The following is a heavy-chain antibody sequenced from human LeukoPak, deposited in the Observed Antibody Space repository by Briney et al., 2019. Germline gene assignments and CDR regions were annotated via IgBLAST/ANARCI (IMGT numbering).Heavy chain of an antibody. Sequence: GGSLRLSCAASGFTFSSYEMNWVRQAPGKGLEWVSYISSSGSIIYYADSMKGRFTISRDNAKNLLYLQMNSLRAEDTAVYYCAAPDYDSIAFDFWGQGTMVTVSS. V-gene: IGHV3-48*03. CDR1: GFTFSSYE. D-gene: IGHD3-22*01. CDR3: AAPDYDSIAFDF. J-gene: IGHJ3*01. CDR2: ISSSGSII.